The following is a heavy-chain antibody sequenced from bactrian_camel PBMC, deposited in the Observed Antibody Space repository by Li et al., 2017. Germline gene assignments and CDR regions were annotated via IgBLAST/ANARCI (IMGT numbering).Heavy chain of an antibody. Sequence: HVQLVESGGGSVQAGGSLRLSCTSTSKLWCMGWFRQAPGKEREGVAAIDTEDSPSYADSVKGRFTISKDNAKKTLYLQMNSLQPEDTAMYSCAARPKYNRVACRLNVADFGYWGQGTQVTVS. J-gene: IGHJ6*01. CDR1: SKLWC. V-gene: IGHV3S53*01. D-gene: IGHD3*01. CDR2: IDTEDSP. CDR3: AARPKYNRVACRLNVADFGY.